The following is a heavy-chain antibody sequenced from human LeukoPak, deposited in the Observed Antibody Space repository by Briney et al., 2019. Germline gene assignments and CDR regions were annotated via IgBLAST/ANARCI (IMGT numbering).Heavy chain of an antibody. V-gene: IGHV3-11*04. Sequence: PGGSLRLSCAVSGFTFSDTYMTWIRQAPGKGLESLSYISPSGTDISYADSVKGRFTISRDNAKNSLYLQMNSLRAEDTAVYYCARAEDYSGFDYWGQGTLVTVSS. CDR2: ISPSGTDI. J-gene: IGHJ4*02. D-gene: IGHD1-26*01. CDR3: ARAEDYSGFDY. CDR1: GFTFSDTY.